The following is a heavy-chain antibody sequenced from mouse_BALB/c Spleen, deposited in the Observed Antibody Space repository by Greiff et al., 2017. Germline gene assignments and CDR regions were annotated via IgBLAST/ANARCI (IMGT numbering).Heavy chain of an antibody. CDR3: VDESLAY. CDR1: GYAFTNYL. Sequence: VQLQQSGAELVRPGTSVKVSCTASGYAFTNYLIEWVKQRPGQGLEWIGVINPGSGGTNYNEKFKGKATLTADKSSSTAYMQLSSLTSDDSAVYFCVDESLAYWGQGTLVTVSA. CDR2: INPGSGGT. J-gene: IGHJ3*01. V-gene: IGHV1-54*01.